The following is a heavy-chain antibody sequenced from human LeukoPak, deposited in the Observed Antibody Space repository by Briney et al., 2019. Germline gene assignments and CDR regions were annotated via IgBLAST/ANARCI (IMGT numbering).Heavy chain of an antibody. V-gene: IGHV1-69*05. CDR2: IIPIFGTA. CDR3: ARNSGSYYSGYYYMDV. CDR1: GGTFSSYA. D-gene: IGHD1-26*01. J-gene: IGHJ6*03. Sequence: SVKVSCKASGGTFSSYAISWVRQAPGQGLEWMGGIIPIFGTANYAQKFQGRVTITTDESTSTAYMGLSSLRSEDTAVYYCARNSGSYYSGYYYMDVWGKGTTVTVSS.